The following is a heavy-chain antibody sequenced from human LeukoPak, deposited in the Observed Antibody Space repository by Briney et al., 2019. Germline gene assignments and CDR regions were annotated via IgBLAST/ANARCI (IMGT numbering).Heavy chain of an antibody. CDR3: ARHTYTMVRGVINYYYYMDV. Sequence: SETLSLTCAVYGGSFSGYYWSWIRQPPGKGLEWIGEINHSGSTNYNPSLKSRVTISVDTSKNHFSLNLRSVTAADTAVYYCARHTYTMVRGVINYYYYMDVWGKGTTVTISS. V-gene: IGHV4-34*01. D-gene: IGHD3-10*01. J-gene: IGHJ6*03. CDR2: INHSGST. CDR1: GGSFSGYY.